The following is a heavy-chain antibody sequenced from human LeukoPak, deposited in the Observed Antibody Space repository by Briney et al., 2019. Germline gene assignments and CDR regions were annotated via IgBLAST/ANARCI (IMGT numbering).Heavy chain of an antibody. CDR2: ISSSSSTI. J-gene: IGHJ3*02. CDR1: GFTFSSYS. D-gene: IGHD1-26*01. V-gene: IGHV3-48*01. CDR3: AKAFGNPRELRFAFDI. Sequence: GGSLRLSCAASGFTFSSYSMNWVRQAPGKGLEWVSYISSSSSTIYYADSVKGRFTISRDNAKNSLYLQMNSLRAEDTAVYYCAKAFGNPRELRFAFDIWGQGTMVTVSS.